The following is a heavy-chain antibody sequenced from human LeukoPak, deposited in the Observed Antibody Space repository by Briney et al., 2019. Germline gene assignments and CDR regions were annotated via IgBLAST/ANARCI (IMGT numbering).Heavy chain of an antibody. CDR2: INPNNGGT. V-gene: IGHV1-2*02. Sequence: ASVKVSCKASGYTFTSYAMNWVRQAPGQGLEWMGWINPNNGGTKYAQKFQGRVTVTRDTSISTAYMELSRLKSDDTAVYYCATDPPYDYVWGSPSYYFDYWGQGTLVTVSS. J-gene: IGHJ4*02. D-gene: IGHD3-16*01. CDR1: GYTFTSYA. CDR3: ATDPPYDYVWGSPSYYFDY.